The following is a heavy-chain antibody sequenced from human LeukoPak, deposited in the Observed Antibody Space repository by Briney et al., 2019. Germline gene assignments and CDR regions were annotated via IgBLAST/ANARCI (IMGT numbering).Heavy chain of an antibody. J-gene: IGHJ3*02. Sequence: GGSLRLSCAASGFTFSDYFMSWIRQAPGKGLEWVSYISSSSSYTNYADSVKGRFTISRDNAKNSLYLQMNSLRAEDTAVYYCARGYDILTGYYNALDIWGQGTMVTVSS. CDR3: ARGYDILTGYYNALDI. CDR2: ISSSSSYT. D-gene: IGHD3-9*01. V-gene: IGHV3-11*06. CDR1: GFTFSDYF.